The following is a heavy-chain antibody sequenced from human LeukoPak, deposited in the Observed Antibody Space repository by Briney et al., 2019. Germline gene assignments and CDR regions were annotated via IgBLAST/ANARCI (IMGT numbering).Heavy chain of an antibody. V-gene: IGHV1-69*04. D-gene: IGHD3-22*01. J-gene: IGHJ4*02. CDR3: ARAGYDSSGYYYF. Sequence: ASVKVSCKASGGTFSSYAISWVRQAPGQGLEWMGRIIPILGIANYAQKFQGRATITTDESTSTAYMELSSLRSEDTAVYYCARAGYDSSGYYYFWGQGTLVTVSS. CDR2: IIPILGIA. CDR1: GGTFSSYA.